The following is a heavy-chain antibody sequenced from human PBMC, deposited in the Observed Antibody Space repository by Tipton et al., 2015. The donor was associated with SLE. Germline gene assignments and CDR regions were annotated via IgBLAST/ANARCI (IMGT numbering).Heavy chain of an antibody. V-gene: IGHV3-49*04. J-gene: IGHJ6*02. D-gene: IGHD6-13*01. CDR2: IRSKAYGGTT. Sequence: SLRLSCTASGFTFGDYAMSWVRQAPGKGLEWVGFIRSKAYGGTTEYAASVKGRFTISRDDSKSIAYLQMNSLKTEDTAVYYCTRAPGTAAGRGMDVWGQGTTVTVSS. CDR1: GFTFGDYA. CDR3: TRAPGTAAGRGMDV.